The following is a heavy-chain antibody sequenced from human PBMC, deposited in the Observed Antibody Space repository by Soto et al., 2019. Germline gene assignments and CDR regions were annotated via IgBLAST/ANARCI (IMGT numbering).Heavy chain of an antibody. CDR2: INAGNGDT. D-gene: IGHD5-12*01. V-gene: IGHV1-3*01. CDR1: GINYNTYA. CDR3: ARAISGYVT. J-gene: IGHJ4*02. Sequence: QVQLVQSGAEMKKPGASVKLSCKTSGINYNTYAIHWVRQAPGQGLEWMGRINAGNGDTRYSQNFQGRVTLTRDTSASTVYMDLDSLKSEDKGVYYCARAISGYVTWGQGTLVTVSS.